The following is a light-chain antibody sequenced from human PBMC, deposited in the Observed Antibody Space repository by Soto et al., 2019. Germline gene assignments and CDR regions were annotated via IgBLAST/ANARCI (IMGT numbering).Light chain of an antibody. CDR2: KVS. CDR1: QSVLYSSNNKNY. Sequence: DIVMTQSPDSLAVSLGERATINCKSSQSVLYSSNNKNYLTWYQQKPGQPPKLLIYKVSNRDSGVPARFSGSGSGTDFALKISRVEAEDVGVYYCMQGTHWPITFGQGTRLEIK. J-gene: IGKJ5*01. V-gene: IGKV4-1*01. CDR3: MQGTHWPIT.